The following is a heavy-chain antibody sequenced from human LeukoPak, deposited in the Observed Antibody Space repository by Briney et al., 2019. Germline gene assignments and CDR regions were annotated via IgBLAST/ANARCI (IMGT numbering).Heavy chain of an antibody. J-gene: IGHJ5*02. V-gene: IGHV1-8*01. CDR3: VRDGEGVAISVNYWFDP. D-gene: IGHD3-10*01. CDR2: MNPNNGNT. CDR1: GFTFTSYD. Sequence: ASVKVFCKASGFTFTSYDINWVRQASGQGLEWMGWMNPNNGNTGYAQKFQGRVTMTRDTSISTAYMELRGLRSDDTAVYYCVRDGEGVAISVNYWFDPWGQGTLVTVSS.